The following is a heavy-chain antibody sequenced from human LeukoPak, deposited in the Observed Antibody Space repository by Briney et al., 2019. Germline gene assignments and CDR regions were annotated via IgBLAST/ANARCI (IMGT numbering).Heavy chain of an antibody. J-gene: IGHJ4*02. CDR1: GFTFSSYG. CDR3: AKGGGDIVVAPAARENHFDY. Sequence: PAGSLRLSCAASGFTFSSYGMHWVRQAPGKGLEWVAFILSDGSNKYYADSVKGRFTISRDNSKNTLYLQMNSLRAEDTAVYYCAKGGGDIVVAPAARENHFDYWGQGTLVTVSS. D-gene: IGHD2-2*01. V-gene: IGHV3-30*02. CDR2: ILSDGSNK.